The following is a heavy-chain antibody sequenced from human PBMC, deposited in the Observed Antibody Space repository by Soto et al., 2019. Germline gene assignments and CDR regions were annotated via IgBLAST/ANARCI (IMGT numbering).Heavy chain of an antibody. V-gene: IGHV5-10-1*01. Sequence: GESLKISGKGSVYSFTSCWISWVRQMRGQGRQWRVRIDPADSYTTYSPPFAGHVTIPSDKSRSTAYLLWSSVRASGTAIYYCARHPWPQIAATVSPWGQGPMVTVSS. CDR2: IDPADSYT. D-gene: IGHD6-13*01. J-gene: IGHJ5*02. CDR3: ARHPWPQIAATVSP. CDR1: VYSFTSCW.